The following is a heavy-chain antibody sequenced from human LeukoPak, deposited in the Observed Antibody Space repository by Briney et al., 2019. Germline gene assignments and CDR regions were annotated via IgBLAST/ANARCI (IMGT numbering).Heavy chain of an antibody. D-gene: IGHD2-15*01. J-gene: IGHJ4*02. CDR2: FYYSGST. CDR1: GYSISTGYY. Sequence: SETLSLTCTVSGYSISTGYYWDWIRQPPGKGLEWIGTFYYSGSTYYNPSLKSRVTISVDTSKNQFSLKLSSVTAADTAVYYCARATSMVAATPIFDYWGQGTLVTVSS. CDR3: ARATSMVAATPIFDY. V-gene: IGHV4-38-2*02.